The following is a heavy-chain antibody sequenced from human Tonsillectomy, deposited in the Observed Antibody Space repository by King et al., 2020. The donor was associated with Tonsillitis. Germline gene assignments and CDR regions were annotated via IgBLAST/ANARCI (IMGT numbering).Heavy chain of an antibody. Sequence: VQLVESGGGLVQPGGSLRLSCAASGFTFSRYEMNWVRQAPGKGPEWVSFISSSGSTTYYADSVKGRFTSSRDNAKNSLYLQMNSLRVEDTAVYYCARDLGYWVPGAYWWGQGTLVTVSS. J-gene: IGHJ4*02. CDR2: ISSSGSTT. CDR3: ARDLGYWVPGAYW. V-gene: IGHV3-48*03. D-gene: IGHD3-22*01. CDR1: GFTFSRYE.